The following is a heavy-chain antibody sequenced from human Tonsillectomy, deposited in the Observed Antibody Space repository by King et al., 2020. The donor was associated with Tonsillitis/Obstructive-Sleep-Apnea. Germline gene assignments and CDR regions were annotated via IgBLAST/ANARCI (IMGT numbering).Heavy chain of an antibody. V-gene: IGHV1-46*01. CDR3: ARDAPIVVVPAGAFDL. D-gene: IGHD2-2*01. J-gene: IGHJ3*01. CDR1: GYTFTSYY. CDR2: INPSGGST. Sequence: VQLVESGAEVKKPGASVKVSCKASGYTFTSYYMHWVRQAPGQGLEWMGIINPSGGSTSYAQKFQGRVTMTRDTSTSTGYMELSSLRSEDTAVYYCARDAPIVVVPAGAFDLWGPGPIVTVSS.